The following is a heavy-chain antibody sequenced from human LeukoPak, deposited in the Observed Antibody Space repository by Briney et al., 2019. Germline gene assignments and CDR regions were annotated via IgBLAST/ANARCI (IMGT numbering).Heavy chain of an antibody. V-gene: IGHV4-59*01. J-gene: IGHJ4*02. CDR2: IYYSGST. CDR1: GGSISSYY. Sequence: SETLSLTCTVSGGSISSYYWSWIRQPPGKGLEWIGYIYYSGSTNYNPSLKSRVTISVDTSKNQFSLKLSSVTAADTAVYYCARVKDSSSWGVADWWGQGTLVTVSS. D-gene: IGHD6-13*01. CDR3: ARVKDSSSWGVADW.